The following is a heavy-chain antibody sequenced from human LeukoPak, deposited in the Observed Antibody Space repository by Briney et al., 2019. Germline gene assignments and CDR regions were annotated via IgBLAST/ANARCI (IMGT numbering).Heavy chain of an antibody. CDR3: AKVATKGNYYDSSGYSLDF. V-gene: IGHV3-23*01. CDR1: GFTFSSYA. D-gene: IGHD3-22*01. Sequence: QSGGSLRLSCAASGFTFSSYAMSWVRQAPGKGLEWVSHIRGSGDSKHYADSVKGRFTISRDNSKNTLYLQMNSLRAEDTAVFYCAKVATKGNYYDSSGYSLDFWGQGTLVTVSS. J-gene: IGHJ4*02. CDR2: IRGSGDSK.